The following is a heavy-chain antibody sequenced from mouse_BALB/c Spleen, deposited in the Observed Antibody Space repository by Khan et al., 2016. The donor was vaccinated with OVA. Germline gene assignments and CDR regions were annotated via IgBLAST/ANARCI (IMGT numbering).Heavy chain of an antibody. D-gene: IGHD1-1*02. CDR3: ARGGYGSWAY. V-gene: IGHV1-54*01. CDR2: INPGSGDT. J-gene: IGHJ3*01. Sequence: QVQLQQPGAELVRPGTSVKVSCKASGYLFTDFLIEWLQQRPGKGLEWIGLINPGSGDTIYNEKFKGKATMTANKSSSPDYMQLRSLTSDDSAGYFCARGGYGSWAYWGQGTLVTVSA. CDR1: GYLFTDFL.